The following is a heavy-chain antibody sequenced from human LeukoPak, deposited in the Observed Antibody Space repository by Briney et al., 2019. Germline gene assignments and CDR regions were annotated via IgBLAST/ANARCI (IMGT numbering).Heavy chain of an antibody. CDR1: GGSISSGGYY. CDR2: IYYSGST. J-gene: IGHJ4*02. Sequence: PSETLSLTCTVSGGSISSGGYYWSWIRQHPGKGLEWIGYIYYSGSTYYNPSLKSRVTISVDTSKNQFSLKLSSVTAADTAVCYCAVTTRELFDYWGQGTLVTVSS. V-gene: IGHV4-31*03. CDR3: AVTTRELFDY. D-gene: IGHD1-26*01.